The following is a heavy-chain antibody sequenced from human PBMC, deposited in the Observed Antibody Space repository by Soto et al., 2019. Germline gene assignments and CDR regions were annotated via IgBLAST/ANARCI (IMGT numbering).Heavy chain of an antibody. Sequence: QVQLVQSGAEVKKPGASVKVSCKASGYTFTSYAMHWVRQAPGQRLEWMGWINAGNGNTKYSQKFQGRVTITRDTSASTAYMELSSLRSEDTAVYYCAISQYCSGGSCYPIDYWGQGTLVTVSS. CDR1: GYTFTSYA. CDR3: AISQYCSGGSCYPIDY. V-gene: IGHV1-3*01. J-gene: IGHJ4*02. CDR2: INAGNGNT. D-gene: IGHD2-15*01.